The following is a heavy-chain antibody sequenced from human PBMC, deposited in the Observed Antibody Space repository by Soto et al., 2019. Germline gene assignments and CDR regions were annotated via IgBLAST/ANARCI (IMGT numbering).Heavy chain of an antibody. CDR3: GKRLHCSSTSCSFEY. CDR1: GFSFSSYA. V-gene: IGHV3-23*01. J-gene: IGHJ4*02. Sequence: GGSLRLSCAASGFSFSSYAMSWVRQAPGKGLEWVSVISGTGGTTYYADSVKGRFTMSRDNSKSTLYMQMSSLRGEDTAVYYCGKRLHCSSTSCSFEYWGQGALVTVSS. CDR2: ISGTGGTT. D-gene: IGHD2-2*01.